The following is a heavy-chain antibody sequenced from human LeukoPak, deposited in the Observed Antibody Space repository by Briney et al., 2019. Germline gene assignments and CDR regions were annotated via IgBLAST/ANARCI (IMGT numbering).Heavy chain of an antibody. V-gene: IGHV3-74*01. D-gene: IGHD5-18*01. CDR2: IKSDGTYT. CDR3: ARDSSYGYDY. CDR1: GFTFSNYW. J-gene: IGHJ4*02. Sequence: GGSLRLSCAASGFTFSNYWMHWVRQAPGKGLVWVSCIKSDGTYTTYADSVKGRFTISRDNAKNTLYLQMNSLRAEDTAVYYCARDSSYGYDYWGQGTLVTVSS.